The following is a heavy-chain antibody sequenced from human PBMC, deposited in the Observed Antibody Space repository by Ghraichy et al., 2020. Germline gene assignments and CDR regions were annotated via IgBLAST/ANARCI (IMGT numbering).Heavy chain of an antibody. J-gene: IGHJ6*02. CDR2: ISWNSGSI. V-gene: IGHV3-9*03. CDR3: AKDSSPYYYYGMDV. Sequence: GGSLRLSCAASGFTFDDYAMHWVRQAPGQGLECVSGISWNSGSIGYADSVKGRFTISRDNAKNSLYLQMNSLRAEDMALYYCAKDSSPYYYYGMDVWGQGTTVTVSS. CDR1: GFTFDDYA.